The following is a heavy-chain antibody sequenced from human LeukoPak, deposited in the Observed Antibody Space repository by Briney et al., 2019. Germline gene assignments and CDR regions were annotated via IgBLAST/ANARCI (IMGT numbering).Heavy chain of an antibody. CDR3: ARRTTVTYNWFDP. CDR2: IYHSGST. Sequence: PSETLSLTCTVSGYSISSGYYWGWIRQPPGKGLEWIGSIYHSGSTYYNPSLKSRVTISVDTSKNQFSLKLSSVTAADTAVYYCARRTTVTYNWFDPWGQGTLVTVSS. V-gene: IGHV4-38-2*02. J-gene: IGHJ5*02. D-gene: IGHD4-11*01. CDR1: GYSISSGYY.